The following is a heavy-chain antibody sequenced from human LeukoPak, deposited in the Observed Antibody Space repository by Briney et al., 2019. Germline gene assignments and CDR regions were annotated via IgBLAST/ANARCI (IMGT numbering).Heavy chain of an antibody. CDR2: ISAYNGNT. V-gene: IGHV1-18*01. D-gene: IGHD3-22*01. CDR3: ARVPYYYDSSGYYRSDAFDI. Sequence: ASVKVSCKASAYTFTNYYISWVRQAPGQGLEWMGWISAYNGNTNYAQKFQGRVTMTTDRSTSTAYMELRSLRSDDTAVYYCARVPYYYDSSGYYRSDAFDIWGQGTMVTVSS. J-gene: IGHJ3*02. CDR1: AYTFTNYY.